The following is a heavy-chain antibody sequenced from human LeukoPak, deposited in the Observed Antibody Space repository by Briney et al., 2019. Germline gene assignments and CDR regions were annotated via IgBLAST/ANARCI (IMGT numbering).Heavy chain of an antibody. V-gene: IGHV3-23*01. CDR1: EFTFSSHA. CDR2: ISGSGGST. CDR3: AKGSNSRYCSSTSCYTRHPYYYYYMDV. J-gene: IGHJ6*03. D-gene: IGHD2-2*02. Sequence: PGGSLRLSCAASEFTFSSHAMSWVRQAAGKGLEWVSAISGSGGSTYYADSVEGRFTISRDNAENTLYLQMNRLRAEDTAVYYCAKGSNSRYCSSTSCYTRHPYYYYYMDVWGKGTTVTVSS.